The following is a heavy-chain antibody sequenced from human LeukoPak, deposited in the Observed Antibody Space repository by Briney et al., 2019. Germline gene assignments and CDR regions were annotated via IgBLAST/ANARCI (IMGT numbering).Heavy chain of an antibody. Sequence: GGSLRLSCAASGFTFSSYAMSWVRQAPGKGLEWVSAISGSGGSTYYADSVKGRFTISRDNSKNTLYLQMNSLRAEDTAVYYCASSNYATVYYYYMDVWGKGTTVTVSS. CDR1: GFTFSSYA. CDR3: ASSNYATVYYYYMDV. CDR2: ISGSGGST. D-gene: IGHD4-11*01. J-gene: IGHJ6*03. V-gene: IGHV3-23*01.